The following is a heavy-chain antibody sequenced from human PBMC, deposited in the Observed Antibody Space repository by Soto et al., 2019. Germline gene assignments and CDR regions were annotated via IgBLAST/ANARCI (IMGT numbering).Heavy chain of an antibody. CDR1: GGSISLSNYY. V-gene: IGHV4-39*01. CDR2: IYYSGST. D-gene: IGHD1-1*01. Sequence: SDTLSLTCTVSGGSISLSNYYWGWILHPPGKGLEWIGNIYYSGSTYYNPSLKSRVTISVDTSKNQFSLKLSSVTAADTAVYYCARHSRQGTSYVDYWGQGTLVTVSS. J-gene: IGHJ4*02. CDR3: ARHSRQGTSYVDY.